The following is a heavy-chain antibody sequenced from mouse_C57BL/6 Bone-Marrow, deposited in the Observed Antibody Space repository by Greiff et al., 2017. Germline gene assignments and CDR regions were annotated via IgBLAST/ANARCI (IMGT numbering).Heavy chain of an antibody. CDR3: ASTFYFDY. V-gene: IGHV5-4*03. J-gene: IGHJ2*01. CDR1: GFTFSSYA. CDR2: ISDGGSYT. Sequence: EVKLMESGGGLVKPGGSLKLSCAASGFTFSSYAMSWVRQTPEKRLEWVATISDGGSYTYYPDNVKSRFTISRDNAKNNLYLQMSHLKSEDTAMYYCASTFYFDYWGQGTTLTVSS.